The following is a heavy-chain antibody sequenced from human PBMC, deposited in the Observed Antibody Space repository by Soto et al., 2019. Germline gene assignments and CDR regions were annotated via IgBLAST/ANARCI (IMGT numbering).Heavy chain of an antibody. CDR2: IKQDGSEK. CDR1: GFTFSSYW. Sequence: EVQLVESEGGLVQPGGSLRLSCAGSGFTFSSYWMNWARQAPGKGLEWVANIKQDGSEKDYVDSVEGRFTISRDNAKNSLYLQMNSLRVEDTAVYYCVRGLSTPGLGVWGKGTTVTVSS. J-gene: IGHJ6*04. CDR3: VRGLSTPGLGV. D-gene: IGHD2-2*01. V-gene: IGHV3-7*04.